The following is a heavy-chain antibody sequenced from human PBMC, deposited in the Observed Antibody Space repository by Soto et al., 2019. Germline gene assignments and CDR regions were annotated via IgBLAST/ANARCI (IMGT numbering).Heavy chain of an antibody. V-gene: IGHV5-10-1*01. CDR1: GYSFTSYW. J-gene: IGHJ6*02. CDR3: ARSRYSSGWYRGDYYYGMDV. Sequence: PGESLKISCKGSGYSFTSYWISWVRQMPGKGLEWMGRIDPSDSYTNYSPSSQGHVTISADKSISTAYLQWSSLKASDTAMYYCARSRYSSGWYRGDYYYGMDVWGQGTTVTVSS. D-gene: IGHD6-13*01. CDR2: IDPSDSYT.